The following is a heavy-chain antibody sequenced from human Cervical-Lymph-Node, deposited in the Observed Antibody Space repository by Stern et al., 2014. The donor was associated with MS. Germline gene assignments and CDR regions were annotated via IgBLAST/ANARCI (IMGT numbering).Heavy chain of an antibody. J-gene: IGHJ4*02. CDR3: VVGVPGERWIDY. CDR2: IYPDESDT. V-gene: IGHV5-51*03. CDR1: GYRLTSHW. D-gene: IGHD1-26*01. Sequence: MQLVQSGAEVKKPGESLEISCKGSGYRLTSHWIAWVRQTPVKGLEWMGIIYPDESDTRYSPSFQGQVTISADKSITIAYLQWSSLEASDSAMYYCVVGVPGERWIDYWGQGTLVTVSS.